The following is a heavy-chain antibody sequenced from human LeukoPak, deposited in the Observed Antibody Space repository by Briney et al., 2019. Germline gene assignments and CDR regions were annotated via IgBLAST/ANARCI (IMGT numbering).Heavy chain of an antibody. CDR3: ARDRLRWPKIDY. CDR1: GGSISSSDYY. J-gene: IGHJ4*02. CDR2: IYYSVTT. V-gene: IGHV4-39*06. D-gene: IGHD4-23*01. Sequence: SSETLSLTCTVSGGSISSSDYYWGWIRQPPGKGLEWIGSIYYSVTTYYNPSLKSRVTISVDTSKNQFPLKLNSVTAADTAVYYCARDRLRWPKIDYWGQGTLVTVSS.